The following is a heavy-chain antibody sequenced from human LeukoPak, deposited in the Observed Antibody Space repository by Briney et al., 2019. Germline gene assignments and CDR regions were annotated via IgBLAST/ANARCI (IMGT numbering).Heavy chain of an antibody. D-gene: IGHD1-14*01. Sequence: SETLSLTCTVSGGSISSYYWSWIRQPLGKGLEWIGYIYYSGSTNYNPSLKSRVTISVDTSKNQFSLKLSSVTAADTAVYYCASSDYNWNHIDYWGQGTLVTVSP. CDR1: GGSISSYY. J-gene: IGHJ4*02. CDR2: IYYSGST. CDR3: ASSDYNWNHIDY. V-gene: IGHV4-59*08.